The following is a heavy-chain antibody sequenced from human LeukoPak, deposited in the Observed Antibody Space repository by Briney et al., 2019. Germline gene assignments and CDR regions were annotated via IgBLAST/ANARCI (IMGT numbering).Heavy chain of an antibody. J-gene: IGHJ6*02. Sequence: ASVKVSCKASGYTFTGYYMHWVRQAPGQGLEWMRWINPNSGGTNYAQKFQGRVTMTRDTSISTAYMELGRLRSDDTAVYYCARKYSSSWPSYYYYGMDVWGQGTTVTVSS. CDR3: ARKYSSSWPSYYYYGMDV. CDR2: INPNSGGT. CDR1: GYTFTGYY. V-gene: IGHV1-2*02. D-gene: IGHD6-13*01.